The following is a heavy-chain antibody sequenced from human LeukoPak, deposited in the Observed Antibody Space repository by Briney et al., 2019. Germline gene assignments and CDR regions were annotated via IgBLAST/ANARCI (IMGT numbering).Heavy chain of an antibody. J-gene: IGHJ3*02. CDR2: ISSSGSTI. CDR1: GFTFIDYY. CDR3: ASADIVVVPAAMWHAFDI. V-gene: IGHV3-11*01. Sequence: GGSLRLSCAASGFTFIDYYMSRIRQAPGKGLEWVSYISSSGSTIYYADSVKGRFTISRDNAKNSLYLQMNSLRAEDTAVYYCASADIVVVPAAMWHAFDIWGQGTMVTVSS. D-gene: IGHD2-2*01.